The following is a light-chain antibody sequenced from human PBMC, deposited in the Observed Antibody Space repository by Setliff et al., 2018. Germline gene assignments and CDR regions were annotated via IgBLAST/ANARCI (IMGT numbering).Light chain of an antibody. CDR2: DVN. CDR1: SSDVGYYDL. Sequence: QSALAQPASVSGSPGQSITISCTGTSSDVGYYDLVSWYQQYPGKAPKLVIYDVNNRPSGISHRFSGSNSANTASLTISGLQAEDEAEYFCASKTGPGTYVFGTGTKVAVL. J-gene: IGLJ1*01. CDR3: ASKTGPGTYV. V-gene: IGLV2-23*02.